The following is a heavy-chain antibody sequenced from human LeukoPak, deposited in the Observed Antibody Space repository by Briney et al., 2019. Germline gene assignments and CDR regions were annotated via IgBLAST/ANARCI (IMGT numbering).Heavy chain of an antibody. D-gene: IGHD3-3*01. Sequence: GGSLRLSCAASGFTVSSNYMSWVRQAPGKGLEWVSVIYSGGSRYYADSVKGRFTISRDNAKNSLYLQMNSLRAEDTAVYYCAGLYYDFWSGYYTALDYWGQGTLVTVSS. V-gene: IGHV3-53*01. CDR1: GFTVSSNY. CDR2: IYSGGSR. J-gene: IGHJ4*02. CDR3: AGLYYDFWSGYYTALDY.